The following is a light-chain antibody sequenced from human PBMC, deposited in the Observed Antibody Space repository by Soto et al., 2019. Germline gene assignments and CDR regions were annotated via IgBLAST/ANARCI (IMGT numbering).Light chain of an antibody. CDR1: QSISSN. CDR3: QQSKNWPLIT. CDR2: GAS. J-gene: IGKJ5*01. Sequence: EIVMTQSPATLSVSPGERATLSCRASQSISSNLAWYQQKPGQAPRLLIYGASTRATGIPARFSGSGSGTEFILTISSLQSEDFAVYYCQQSKNWPLITFGQGTRLEIK. V-gene: IGKV3-15*01.